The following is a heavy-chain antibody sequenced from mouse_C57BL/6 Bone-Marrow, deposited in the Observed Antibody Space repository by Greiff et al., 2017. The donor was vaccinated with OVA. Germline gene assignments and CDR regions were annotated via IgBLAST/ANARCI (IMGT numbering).Heavy chain of an antibody. CDR2: ILPSIGRT. CDR3: ARRQALITTVVDWYFDV. Sequence: VQLQESGSELRSPGSSVKLSCKDFDSEVFPIAYMSWVRQKPGHGFEWIGGILPSIGRTIYGEKFEDKATLDADTLSNTAYLELNSLTSEDSAIYYCARRQALITTVVDWYFDVWGTGTTVTVSS. V-gene: IGHV15-2*01. J-gene: IGHJ1*03. D-gene: IGHD1-1*01. CDR1: DSEVFPIAY.